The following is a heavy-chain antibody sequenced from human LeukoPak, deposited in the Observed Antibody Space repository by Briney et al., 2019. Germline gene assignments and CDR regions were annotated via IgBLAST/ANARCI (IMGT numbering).Heavy chain of an antibody. D-gene: IGHD3-22*01. CDR2: INHSGST. Sequence: SETLSLTCAVYGGSFSGYYWSWIRQPPGKGLEWIGEINHSGSTNYNPSLKSRVTISVDTSKNQFSLKLSSVTAADTAVYYRAGAYDSSGYFGYWGQGTLVTVSS. CDR3: AGAYDSSGYFGY. CDR1: GGSFSGYY. V-gene: IGHV4-34*01. J-gene: IGHJ4*02.